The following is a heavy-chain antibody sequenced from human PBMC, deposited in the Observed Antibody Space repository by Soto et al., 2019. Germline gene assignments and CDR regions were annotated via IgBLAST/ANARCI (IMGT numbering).Heavy chain of an antibody. J-gene: IGHJ3*02. D-gene: IGHD2-21*01. CDR1: GFTFGSYS. CDR2: ISGSGGAT. Sequence: GGSLRLSCAASGFTFGSYSMNWVRQAPGKGLEWVSIISGSGGATFYADSAKGRFTISRDNSKKSVFLQMDSLRADDTAVYYCAKVTDCGPSRCDDGIDIWGHGTMVTVSS. CDR3: AKVTDCGPSRCDDGIDI. V-gene: IGHV3-23*01.